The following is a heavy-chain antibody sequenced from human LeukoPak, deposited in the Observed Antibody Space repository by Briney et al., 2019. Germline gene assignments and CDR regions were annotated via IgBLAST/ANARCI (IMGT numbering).Heavy chain of an antibody. CDR2: ISYDGSNK. J-gene: IGHJ4*02. V-gene: IGHV3-30*03. CDR1: GFTFSSYG. Sequence: PGGSLRLSCAASGFTFSSYGMHWVRQAPGKGLEWVAVISYDGSNKYYADSGKGRFTISRDNARNSLYLQMNSLRAEDTAVYYCARGGRSTYFDWSPDYWGQGTLVTVSS. D-gene: IGHD3-9*01. CDR3: ARGGRSTYFDWSPDY.